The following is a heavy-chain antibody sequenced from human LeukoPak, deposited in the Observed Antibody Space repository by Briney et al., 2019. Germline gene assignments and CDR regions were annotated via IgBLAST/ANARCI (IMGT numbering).Heavy chain of an antibody. J-gene: IGHJ4*02. CDR3: ARTHNTGDRTLYYFDY. CDR2: IDWDDDK. D-gene: IGHD7-27*01. V-gene: IGHV2-70*11. CDR1: GFSLSTSGMC. Sequence: ESGPALVKPTQTLTLTCTFSGFSLSTSGMCGSWIRQPPGKALEWLARIDWDDDKYYSTSLKTRLTISKDTSKNQVVLTMTDMDPVDTATYYCARTHNTGDRTLYYFDYWGQGTLATVSS.